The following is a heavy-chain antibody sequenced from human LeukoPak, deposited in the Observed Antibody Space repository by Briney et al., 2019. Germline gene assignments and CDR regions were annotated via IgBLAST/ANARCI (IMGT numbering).Heavy chain of an antibody. Sequence: GGSLRLSCAASGFTFSDYIMNWVRQAPGKGLEWISYIDTSSSTMYYADSVMGRFTISRDNAKESLYLQMNSLRDEDTAVYYCAREDDSWGPNNLDLWGQGTMVTVSS. CDR1: GFTFSDYI. J-gene: IGHJ3*01. V-gene: IGHV3-48*02. CDR2: IDTSSSTM. CDR3: AREDDSWGPNNLDL. D-gene: IGHD7-27*01.